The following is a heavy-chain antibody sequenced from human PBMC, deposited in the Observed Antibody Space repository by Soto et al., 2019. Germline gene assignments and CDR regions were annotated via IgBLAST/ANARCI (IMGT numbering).Heavy chain of an antibody. V-gene: IGHV4-38-2*01. Sequence: SLTCAVSGYSISSGYYWGWIRQPPGKGLELIGSVSHSGSTYYNPSFRSRVIVSVDTSKNQFSLKLSSVTAADTAVYYCARVPGGRDNPNCAYPYYCGVDVWGQGTTVTVSS. CDR3: ARVPGGRDNPNCAYPYYCGVDV. CDR2: VSHSGST. CDR1: GYSISSGYY. D-gene: IGHD7-27*01. J-gene: IGHJ6*02.